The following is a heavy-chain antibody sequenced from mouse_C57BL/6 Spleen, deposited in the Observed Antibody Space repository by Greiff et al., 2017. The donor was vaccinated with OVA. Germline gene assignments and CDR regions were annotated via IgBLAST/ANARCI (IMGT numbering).Heavy chain of an antibody. CDR2: INPGSGGT. V-gene: IGHV1-54*01. J-gene: IGHJ1*03. D-gene: IGHD4-1*02. CDR1: GYAFTNYL. CDR3: ARNPTGRYFDV. Sequence: QVQLQQSGAELVRPGTSVKVSCKASGYAFTNYLIEWVKQRPGQGLEWIGVINPGSGGTNYNEKFKGKATLTADKSSSTAYTQLSSLTSEDSAVYFCARNPTGRYFDVWGTGTTVTVSS.